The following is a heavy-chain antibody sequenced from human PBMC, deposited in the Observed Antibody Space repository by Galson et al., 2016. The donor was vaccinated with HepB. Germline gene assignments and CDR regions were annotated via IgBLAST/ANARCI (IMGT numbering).Heavy chain of an antibody. CDR3: AKDGRIYCSSASCHDHFHY. V-gene: IGHV3-30*18. CDR1: GFTFSSYG. CDR2: ISYDGSNK. Sequence: SLRLSCAASGFTFSSYGMHWVRPAPGKGLERVAFISYDGSNKKYAASVKGRFTISRDNSKKTLYLQMNSLRAEDTAVYYCAKDGRIYCSSASCHDHFHYWGQGTLVTVSS. D-gene: IGHD2-2*01. J-gene: IGHJ4*02.